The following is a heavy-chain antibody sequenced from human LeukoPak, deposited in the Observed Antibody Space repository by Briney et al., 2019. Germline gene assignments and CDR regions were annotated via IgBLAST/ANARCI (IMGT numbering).Heavy chain of an antibody. CDR3: ARGAEDVLTGDDDFYFGN. CDR1: GGSITSGGYY. J-gene: IGHJ4*02. CDR2: IYYSGST. Sequence: PSQTLSLTCSVSGGSITSGGYYWTWIRQHPGKGLEWIGYIYYSGSTFHNPSLKSRVSMSVDTSKNQFSLNLSSVTAADTAVYFCARGAEDVLTGDDDFYFGNWGQGSLVTVSS. D-gene: IGHD3-9*01. V-gene: IGHV4-31*03.